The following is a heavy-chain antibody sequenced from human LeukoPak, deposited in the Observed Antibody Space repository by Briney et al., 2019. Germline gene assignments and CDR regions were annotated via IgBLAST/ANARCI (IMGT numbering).Heavy chain of an antibody. CDR3: ARSAVTGPGWIDP. CDR1: GFTVSSNY. Sequence: GSLRLSCAASGFTVSSNYMTWVRQAPGKGLEWVSGIYSGGSTYYADSVKGRFTISRDNSKNTLYLQVNGLRGDDTAVYYCARSAVTGPGWIDPWGQGTLVTVSS. CDR2: IYSGGST. J-gene: IGHJ5*02. V-gene: IGHV3-53*01. D-gene: IGHD6-19*01.